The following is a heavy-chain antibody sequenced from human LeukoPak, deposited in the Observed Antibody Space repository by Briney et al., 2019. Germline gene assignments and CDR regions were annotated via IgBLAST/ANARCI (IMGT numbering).Heavy chain of an antibody. D-gene: IGHD3-22*01. CDR1: GFTFSTYY. J-gene: IGHJ4*02. Sequence: GGSLRLSCAASGFTFSTYYMSWVRQAPGKGLEWVAFIRYDGSDKYYADSVKGRFTISRDNSKNTLYLQMNSLRAEDTAVYYCAKVPYYDSSGYYDYWGQGTLDTVSS. CDR2: IRYDGSDK. CDR3: AKVPYYDSSGYYDY. V-gene: IGHV3-30*02.